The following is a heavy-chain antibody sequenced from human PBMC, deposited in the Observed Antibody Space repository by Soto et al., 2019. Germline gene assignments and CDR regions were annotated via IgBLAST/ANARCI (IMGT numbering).Heavy chain of an antibody. CDR3: AKNQVRELPRVIDF. CDR2: MSGSSSTT. J-gene: IGHJ4*02. D-gene: IGHD1-7*01. Sequence: VRLLESGGGLVKPGGSLRLSCATSGLTFSNYAMSWVRQAPGGGLEWVSSMSGSSSTTYYADSVRGRLTISRDRSKNTLYLQMSSLRAEDTALYYCAKNQVRELPRVIDFWGQGTLVTVSS. CDR1: GLTFSNYA. V-gene: IGHV3-23*01.